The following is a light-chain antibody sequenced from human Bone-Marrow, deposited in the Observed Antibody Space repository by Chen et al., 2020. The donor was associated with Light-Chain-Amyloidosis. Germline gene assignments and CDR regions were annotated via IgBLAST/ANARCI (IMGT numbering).Light chain of an antibody. V-gene: IGLV3-21*02. J-gene: IGLJ3*02. CDR1: NIGSTS. CDR2: DDS. Sequence: SYVLTQPSSVSVAPGQTATIACGGNNIGSTSVHWYQQTPGQAPLLVVYDDSDRPSGIPERLPGSNSGNTATLTISRVKAGDEADYYCQVWDRSSDRPVFGGGTKLTVL. CDR3: QVWDRSSDRPV.